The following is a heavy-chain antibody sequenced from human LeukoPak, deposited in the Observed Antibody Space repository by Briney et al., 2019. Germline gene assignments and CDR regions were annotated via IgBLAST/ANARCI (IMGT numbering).Heavy chain of an antibody. CDR1: GGSISRYY. CDR3: ARHGSCYSMAFDY. V-gene: IGHV4-59*08. CDR2: IYNSGST. D-gene: IGHD2-15*01. Sequence: SETLSLTCTVSGGSISRYYWTWIRQPPGKGLEWIGYIYNSGSTTYNPSLKSRVTISADMSKNQFSLKLGSVTAADTAVYYCARHGSCYSMAFDYWGQGTLVTVSS. J-gene: IGHJ4*02.